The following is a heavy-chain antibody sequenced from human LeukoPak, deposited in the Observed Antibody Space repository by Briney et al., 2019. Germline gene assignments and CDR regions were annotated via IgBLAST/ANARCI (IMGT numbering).Heavy chain of an antibody. CDR3: ARAEGSGSSFDY. CDR1: GFTFSSYW. V-gene: IGHV3-74*01. Sequence: GGSLRLSCAASGFTFSSYWMQWVRQAPGKGLVWVSRIDGDGSSTNYADSVKGRFTISRDNAKNTLYLQMNSLRVEDTAVYYCARAEGSGSSFDYWGQGTLVTVSS. D-gene: IGHD3-10*01. J-gene: IGHJ4*02. CDR2: IDGDGSST.